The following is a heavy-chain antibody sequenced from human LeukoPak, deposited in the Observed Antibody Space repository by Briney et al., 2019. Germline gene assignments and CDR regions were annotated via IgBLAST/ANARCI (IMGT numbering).Heavy chain of an antibody. V-gene: IGHV1-2*06. D-gene: IGHD1-14*01. J-gene: IGHJ4*02. CDR1: GYTFTDYN. CDR3: ARGLRRPEHGFDY. CDR2: INPNSGDT. Sequence: ASVKVSCKASGYTFTDYNIHWVRQAPGQGLEWMGRINPNSGDTTYAQKFQGRVTVTLEKAINTANMELSRLRSDDTAVYYCARGLRRPEHGFDYWGQGTLVTVSS.